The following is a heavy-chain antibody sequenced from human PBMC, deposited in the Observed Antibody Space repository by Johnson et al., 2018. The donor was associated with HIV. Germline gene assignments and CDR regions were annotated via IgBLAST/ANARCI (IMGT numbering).Heavy chain of an antibody. D-gene: IGHD6-13*01. J-gene: IGHJ3*02. CDR2: IRYDGSNK. CDR3: ARDGGIATALDGFDI. Sequence: QVQLVESGGGVVQPGGSLRLSCAASGFTFSSYGMHWVRQAPGKGLEWVAFIRYDGSNKYYADSVKGRFTISRDNSKNTLYLQMTRLRVEDTAVYYCARDGGIATALDGFDIWGQGTVVTVSS. CDR1: GFTFSSYG. V-gene: IGHV3-30*02.